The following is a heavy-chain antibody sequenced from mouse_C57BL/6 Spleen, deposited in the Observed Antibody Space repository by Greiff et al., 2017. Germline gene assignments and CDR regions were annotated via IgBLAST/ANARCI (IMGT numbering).Heavy chain of an antibody. Sequence: VQLQQSGPELVKPGASVKISCKASGYTFTDYYMNWVKQSHGKSLEWIGDINPNNGGTSYNQKFKGKATLTVDKSSSTAYMELRSLTSEDSAVYYCARGGLRSYYFDYWGQGTTLTVAS. J-gene: IGHJ2*01. D-gene: IGHD1-1*01. CDR1: GYTFTDYY. CDR3: ARGGLRSYYFDY. V-gene: IGHV1-26*01. CDR2: INPNNGGT.